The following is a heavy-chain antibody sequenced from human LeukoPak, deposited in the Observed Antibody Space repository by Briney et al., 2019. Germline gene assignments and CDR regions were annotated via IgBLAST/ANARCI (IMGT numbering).Heavy chain of an antibody. CDR1: GFSFSSYE. V-gene: IGHV3-48*03. Sequence: GGSLRLSCAASGFSFSSYEMNWVRQAPGKGLEWVSHSNRRGSTTYYADSVRGRFTISRDNAKNSLYLQMNSLRAEDTAVYYCAKSYYYHSGSFDYWGRGTLVTVSS. J-gene: IGHJ4*02. D-gene: IGHD3-10*01. CDR2: SNRRGSTT. CDR3: AKSYYYHSGSFDY.